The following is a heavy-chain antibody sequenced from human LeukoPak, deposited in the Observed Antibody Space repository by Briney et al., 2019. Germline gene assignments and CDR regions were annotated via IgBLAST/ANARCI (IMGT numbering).Heavy chain of an antibody. CDR1: GGSISSYY. CDR2: IYYSGTT. CDR3: ARGVYIAAAQYGY. J-gene: IGHJ4*02. V-gene: IGHV4-59*01. D-gene: IGHD6-13*01. Sequence: SETLSLTCTVSGGSISSYYWSWIRQPPGKGLEWIGYIYYSGTTNYNPSLKSRVTITVDTSKNQFSLKLSSVTAADTAVYYCARGVYIAAAQYGYWGQGTLVTVSS.